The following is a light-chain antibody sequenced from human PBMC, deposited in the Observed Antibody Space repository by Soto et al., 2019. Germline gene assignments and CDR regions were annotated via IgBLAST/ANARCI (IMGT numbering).Light chain of an antibody. Sequence: EIVLTQSPGTLSLSPGERATLSCRASQSVSNNYLAWYQQKPGQAPRLLIYGASNRATGIPDRFSGSGSGTDFTLTISSLQPDDFATYYCQHYNSYSEAFGQGTKVAIK. CDR2: GAS. CDR3: QHYNSYSEA. V-gene: IGKV3-20*01. CDR1: QSVSNNY. J-gene: IGKJ1*01.